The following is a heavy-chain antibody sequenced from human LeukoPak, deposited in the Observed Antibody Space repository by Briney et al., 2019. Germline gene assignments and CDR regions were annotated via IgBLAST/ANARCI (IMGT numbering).Heavy chain of an antibody. CDR2: ISAYNGNT. D-gene: IGHD3-22*01. J-gene: IGHJ4*02. V-gene: IGHV1-18*01. CDR3: ARSLYDSSGYLSWGFDH. CDR1: GYTFTSYG. Sequence: ASVKVSCKASGYTFTSYGISWVRQAPGQGLEWMGWISAYNGNTNYAQKLQGRVTMTTDTSTSTAYMELRSLRSDDTAVYYCARSLYDSSGYLSWGFDHWGQGTLVTVSS.